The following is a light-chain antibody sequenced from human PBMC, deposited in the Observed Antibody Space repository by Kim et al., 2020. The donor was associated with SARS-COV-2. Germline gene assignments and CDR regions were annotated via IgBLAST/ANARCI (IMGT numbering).Light chain of an antibody. CDR3: QQYDSSSWT. Sequence: SPGERATPSCRASQSVSSTYLAWYQQKPGQAPRLLIYGASSRATGIPDRFSGSGSGTDFTLTISRLEPEDFAVYYCQQYDSSSWTFGQGTKVEIK. CDR1: QSVSSTY. CDR2: GAS. V-gene: IGKV3-20*01. J-gene: IGKJ1*01.